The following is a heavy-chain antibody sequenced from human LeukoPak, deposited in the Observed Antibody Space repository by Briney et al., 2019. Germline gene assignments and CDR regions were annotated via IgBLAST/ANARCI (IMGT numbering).Heavy chain of an antibody. V-gene: IGHV3-7*01. D-gene: IGHD2-2*01. CDR1: GFTFSSYW. Sequence: PGGSLRLSCAASGFTFSSYWMTWVRQAPGKGLEWVANIKQDGSEKYYVDSVKGRFTISRDNAKNSLYLQMNSLRAEDTAVYYCARAPRVVPAVHRYFQHWGQGTLVTVSS. CDR3: ARAPRVVPAVHRYFQH. CDR2: IKQDGSEK. J-gene: IGHJ1*01.